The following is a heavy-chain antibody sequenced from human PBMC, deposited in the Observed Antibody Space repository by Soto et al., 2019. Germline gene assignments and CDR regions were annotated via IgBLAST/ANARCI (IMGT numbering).Heavy chain of an antibody. CDR2: IKSKTDGGTT. J-gene: IGHJ4*02. CDR3: TTGQRRPRDVFDY. D-gene: IGHD2-2*01. V-gene: IGHV3-15*01. Sequence: GGSLRLSCAASGFTFSNAWMSWVRQAPGKGLEWVGRIKSKTDGGTTDYAAPVKGRFTISRDDSKNTLYLQMNSLKTEDTAVYYCTTGQRRPRDVFDYWGQGTLVTVSS. CDR1: GFTFSNAW.